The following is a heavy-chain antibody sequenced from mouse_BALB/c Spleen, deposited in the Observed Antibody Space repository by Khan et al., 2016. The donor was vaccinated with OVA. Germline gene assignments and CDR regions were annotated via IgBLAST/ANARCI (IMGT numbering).Heavy chain of an antibody. Sequence: QVQLKDSGPGLVQPSQSLSITCTVSGFSLTSYGVHWVRQSPGKGLEWLGVIWRGGSTDYNAALISRLSISTDNSTSQVFYKMHSRQANEAAIYYCARIFIGTTDYAMDYWGQGTSVTVSS. CDR3: ARIFIGTTDYAMDY. CDR1: GFSLTSYG. V-gene: IGHV2-2*02. D-gene: IGHD2-14*01. J-gene: IGHJ4*01. CDR2: IWRGGST.